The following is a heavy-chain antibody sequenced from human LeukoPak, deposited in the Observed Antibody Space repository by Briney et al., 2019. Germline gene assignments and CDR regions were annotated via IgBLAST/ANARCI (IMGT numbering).Heavy chain of an antibody. J-gene: IGHJ6*02. V-gene: IGHV1-18*01. Sequence: ASVKVSCKASGYTFTSYGISWVRQAPGQGLEWMGWISAYNGNTNYAQKLQGRVTMTTDTSTSTAYMELRSLRSDDTAVYYCARVHLPQDIVLMVYAIDYYGMDVWAKGPRSPSP. CDR3: ARVHLPQDIVLMVYAIDYYGMDV. D-gene: IGHD2-8*01. CDR2: ISAYNGNT. CDR1: GYTFTSYG.